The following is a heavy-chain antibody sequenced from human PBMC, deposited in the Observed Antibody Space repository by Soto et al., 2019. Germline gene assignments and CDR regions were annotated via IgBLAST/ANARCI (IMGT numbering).Heavy chain of an antibody. CDR3: ARIYYDFWSGFPNLDY. Sequence: GGSLRLSCAASGFTFSDYYMSWIRQAPGKGLEWVSYISSSGSTIYYADSVKGRFTISRDNAKNSLYLQMNSLRAEDTAVYYCARIYYDFWSGFPNLDYWGQGTLVTVSS. J-gene: IGHJ4*02. CDR1: GFTFSDYY. D-gene: IGHD3-3*01. CDR2: ISSSGSTI. V-gene: IGHV3-11*01.